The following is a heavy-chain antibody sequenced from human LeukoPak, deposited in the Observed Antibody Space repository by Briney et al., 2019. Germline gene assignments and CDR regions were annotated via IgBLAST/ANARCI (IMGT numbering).Heavy chain of an antibody. Sequence: GGSLRLSCAASGFTFSNYAMSWVRQAPGKGLEWVSAISGSASTTYYADSVKGRFTISRDNSKNTLYLQMNSLRAEDTAVYYCAKDAAYSSSWYWFDPWGQGTLVTVSS. CDR3: AKDAAYSSSWYWFDP. CDR2: ISGSASTT. CDR1: GFTFSNYA. J-gene: IGHJ5*02. V-gene: IGHV3-23*01. D-gene: IGHD6-13*01.